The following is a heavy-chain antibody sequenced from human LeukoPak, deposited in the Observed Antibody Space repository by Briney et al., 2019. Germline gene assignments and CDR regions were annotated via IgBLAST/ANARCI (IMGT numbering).Heavy chain of an antibody. D-gene: IGHD5-24*01. CDR1: GGSISSYY. V-gene: IGHV4-59*08. CDR2: IYYSGSP. Sequence: SETLSLTCTVSGGSISSYYWSWIRQPPGKRLEWIGYIYYSGSPKYNPSLKNRVSISVDTSKNQFSLKLSCVTAAHTAVYYCARGAGAGYNLQPFDYWGQGTLVTVSS. J-gene: IGHJ4*02. CDR3: ARGAGAGYNLQPFDY.